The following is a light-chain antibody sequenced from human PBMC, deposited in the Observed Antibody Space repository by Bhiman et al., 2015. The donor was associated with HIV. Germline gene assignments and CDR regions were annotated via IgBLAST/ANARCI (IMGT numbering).Light chain of an antibody. CDR1: TSNIGAGYD. J-gene: IGLJ3*02. CDR3: QSYDSSLSGRV. V-gene: IGLV1-40*01. CDR2: ANT. Sequence: QSVLTQPPSVSGAPGQRVTVSCTGSTSNIGAGYDVAWYQHLPGTAPKLLIYANTNRPSGVPDRFSGSKSGTSASLAITGLQAEDESDYYCQSYDSSLSGRVFGGGTKLTVL.